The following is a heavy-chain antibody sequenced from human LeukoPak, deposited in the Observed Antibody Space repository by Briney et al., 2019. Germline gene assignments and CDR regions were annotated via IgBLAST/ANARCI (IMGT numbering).Heavy chain of an antibody. V-gene: IGHV3-23*01. J-gene: IGHJ4*02. CDR3: AKAAPFFLDY. Sequence: GGSLRLSCAASGFTFSGSSMTWVRQAPGKGPECVSSINNVGASTLYADSVKGRFTISRDNSKNTLYLEMNNLRAADSAIYYCAKAAPFFLDYWGQGALVTVSS. CDR1: GFTFSGSS. D-gene: IGHD2/OR15-2a*01. CDR2: INNVGAST.